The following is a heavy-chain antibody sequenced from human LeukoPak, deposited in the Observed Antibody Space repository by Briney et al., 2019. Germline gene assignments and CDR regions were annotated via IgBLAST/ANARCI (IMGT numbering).Heavy chain of an antibody. V-gene: IGHV3-30-3*01. CDR1: GFTFSSYA. Sequence: GRSLRLSCAASGFTFSSYAMHWVRQAPGKGLEWVAFISYDGSNKYYADSVKGRFTISRDNSKNTLYLQMNSLSPEDTAVYYCASDMSYSGYYIDYWGQGTLVTVSS. CDR2: ISYDGSNK. J-gene: IGHJ4*02. D-gene: IGHD3-3*01. CDR3: ASDMSYSGYYIDY.